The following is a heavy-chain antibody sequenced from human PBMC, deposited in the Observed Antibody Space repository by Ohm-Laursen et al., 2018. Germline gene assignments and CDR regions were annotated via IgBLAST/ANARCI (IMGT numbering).Heavy chain of an antibody. CDR2: ISSASTTI. CDR3: ARDRKNGDSGYGMDV. Sequence: SLRLSCSASGFTFSSYHVNWVRQAPGKGLEWVSSISSASTTIYYADSVKGRFTISRDNAKNTVYMQMDSLRAEDRAVYYCARDRKNGDSGYGMDVWGHGTTVTVSS. V-gene: IGHV3-48*01. J-gene: IGHJ6*02. CDR1: GFTFSSYH. D-gene: IGHD4-17*01.